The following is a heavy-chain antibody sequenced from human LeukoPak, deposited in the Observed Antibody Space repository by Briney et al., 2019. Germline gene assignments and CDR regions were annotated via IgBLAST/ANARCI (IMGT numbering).Heavy chain of an antibody. D-gene: IGHD6-19*01. CDR2: IYYSGST. V-gene: IGHV4-39*01. Sequence: SETLSLTCTVSGGSISSSSYYWGWIRQPPGKGLEWIGSIYYSGSTYYNPSLKSRVTISVDTSKNQFSLKLSSVTAADTAVYYCARPQSEKGIAVAGGAFDYWGQGTLVTVSS. CDR1: GGSISSSSYY. CDR3: ARPQSEKGIAVAGGAFDY. J-gene: IGHJ4*02.